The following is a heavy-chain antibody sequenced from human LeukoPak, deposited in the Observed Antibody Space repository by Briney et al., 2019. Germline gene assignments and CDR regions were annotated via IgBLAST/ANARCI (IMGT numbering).Heavy chain of an antibody. CDR2: INSNSGGT. V-gene: IGHV1-2*02. CDR3: AREVKSGWYYFDY. Sequence: ASVKVSCKASGYTFTSYGISWVRQAPGQGLEWMGWINSNSGGTNYAQEFQGRVTMTRDTSISTAYMELSRLRSDDTAVYYCAREVKSGWYYFDYWGQGTLVTVSS. J-gene: IGHJ4*02. D-gene: IGHD6-19*01. CDR1: GYTFTSYG.